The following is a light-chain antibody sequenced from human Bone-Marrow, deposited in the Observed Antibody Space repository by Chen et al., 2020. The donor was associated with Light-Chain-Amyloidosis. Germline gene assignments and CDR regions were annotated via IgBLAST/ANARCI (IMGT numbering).Light chain of an antibody. CDR3: QVWDRSSDRPV. CDR1: NIGSTS. J-gene: IGLJ3*02. CDR2: DDR. Sequence: SYVLTQPSSVSAAPGQTATIACGGNNIGSTSVHWYQQTPGQAPLLVVYDDRDRPSGIPERLAGSNSGNTATLTSSRVEAGDEADYYCQVWDRSSDRPVFGGGTKLTVL. V-gene: IGLV3-21*02.